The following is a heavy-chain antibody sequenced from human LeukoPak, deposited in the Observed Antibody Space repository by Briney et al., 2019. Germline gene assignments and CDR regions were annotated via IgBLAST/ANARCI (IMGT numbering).Heavy chain of an antibody. D-gene: IGHD3-16*01. CDR2: MVPGFGSV. CDR1: GGRFSNYA. Sequence: SVKVSCKASGGRFSNYAIIWVRQAPGQGLEWMGGMVPGFGSVDYAQKFQDRVTITADESTGTAYMELSSLTSEDTAMYYCARWDAHYYEGDNWFDPWGQGTLVTVSS. CDR3: ARWDAHYYEGDNWFDP. J-gene: IGHJ5*02. V-gene: IGHV1-69*13.